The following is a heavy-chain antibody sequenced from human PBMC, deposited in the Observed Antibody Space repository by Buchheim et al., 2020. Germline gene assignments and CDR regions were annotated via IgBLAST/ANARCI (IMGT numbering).Heavy chain of an antibody. J-gene: IGHJ4*02. CDR3: AKDMDHLYDDLIY. V-gene: IGHV3-23*01. CDR2: ISGSADST. CDR1: GFTFSSYA. Sequence: EVQLLESGGGSVQPGGSLRLSCAASGFTFSSYAMSWVRQAPGKGLEWVSGISGSADSTYYADSVKGRFTISRDNSKKPLQLQMNSLRAEDTAVYYCAKDMDHLYDDLIYWGQGTL. D-gene: IGHD4-17*01.